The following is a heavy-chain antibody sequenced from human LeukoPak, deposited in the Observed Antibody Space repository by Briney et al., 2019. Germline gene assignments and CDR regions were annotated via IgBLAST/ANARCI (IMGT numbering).Heavy chain of an antibody. Sequence: ASVKVSCKASGYTFTTYGISWVRQAPGQGVERLGRISVFKGEANYTQKLKGGVTTTTDTSTSTAYMELRSLRSDDTAVYYCARMILLLGDVLTVPPRGFDYWGQGTLVTVSS. CDR1: GYTFTTYG. J-gene: IGHJ4*02. CDR3: ARMILLLGDVLTVPPRGFDY. CDR2: ISVFKGEA. V-gene: IGHV1-18*01. D-gene: IGHD3-9*01.